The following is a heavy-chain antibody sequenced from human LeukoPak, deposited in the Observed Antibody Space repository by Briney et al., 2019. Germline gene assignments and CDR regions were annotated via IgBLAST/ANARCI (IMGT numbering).Heavy chain of an antibody. J-gene: IGHJ5*02. CDR1: GGSISSSGYY. CDR3: ARVLQGRLTGYSSGWRHNWFDP. V-gene: IGHV4-39*01. Sequence: SETLSLTCTVSGGSISSSGYYWGWIRQPPGKGLEWIGSIYYSGSTYYNPSLKSRVTISVDTSKNQFSLKLSSVAAADTAVYYCARVLQGRLTGYSSGWRHNWFDPWGQGTLVTVSS. D-gene: IGHD6-19*01. CDR2: IYYSGST.